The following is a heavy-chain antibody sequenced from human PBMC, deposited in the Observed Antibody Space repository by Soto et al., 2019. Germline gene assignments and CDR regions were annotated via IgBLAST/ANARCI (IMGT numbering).Heavy chain of an antibody. J-gene: IGHJ6*02. CDR1: GYTFTSYD. D-gene: IGHD3-3*01. CDR2: MNPNSGNT. Sequence: ASVKVSCKASGYTFTSYDINWVRQATGQGLEWMGWMNPNSGNTGYAQKFQGRVTMTRNTSISTAYMELSRLRSEDTAVYYCATSGYQYNYYYGMDVWGQGTTVTVSS. CDR3: ATSGYQYNYYYGMDV. V-gene: IGHV1-8*01.